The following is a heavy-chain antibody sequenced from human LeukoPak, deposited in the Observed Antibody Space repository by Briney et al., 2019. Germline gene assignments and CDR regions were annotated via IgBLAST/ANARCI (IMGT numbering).Heavy chain of an antibody. D-gene: IGHD3-10*01. J-gene: IGHJ4*02. CDR3: ASFGAHSFDY. CDR2: INTGTGNP. Sequence: ASVKVSCKASGYTFTGYYMHWVRQAPGQGLEFMGWINTGTGNPTYAQGFTGRFVFSLDTSVSTAYLQISTLKPEDTAVYYCASFGAHSFDYWGQGTLVTVSS. CDR1: GYTFTGYY. V-gene: IGHV7-4-1*02.